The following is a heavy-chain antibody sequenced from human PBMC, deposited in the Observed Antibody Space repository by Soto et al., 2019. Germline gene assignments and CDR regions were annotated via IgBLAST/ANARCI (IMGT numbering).Heavy chain of an antibody. J-gene: IGHJ3*02. CDR1: GYTFTSFD. CDR2: MNPNSGNT. V-gene: IGHV1-8*01. Sequence: GASVKVSCKASGYTFTSFDIQWVRQATGQGLQWMGWMNPNSGNTGYAQKFQGRVTMTRDTSINTAYMELRSLRSEDTAVYYCARRGLVAAPDAFDIWGQGTMVTVSS. CDR3: ARRGLVAAPDAFDI. D-gene: IGHD2-15*01.